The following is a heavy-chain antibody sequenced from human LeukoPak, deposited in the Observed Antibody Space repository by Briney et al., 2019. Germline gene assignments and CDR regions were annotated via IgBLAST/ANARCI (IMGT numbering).Heavy chain of an antibody. D-gene: IGHD3-22*01. V-gene: IGHV4-59*01. CDR3: ARDKGYYESSGYLKAFDI. J-gene: IGHJ3*02. CDR1: GGSISSYY. Sequence: SETLSLTCTVSGGSISSYYWSWIRQPPGKGLEWIGYIYYSGSTNYNPSLKSRVTISVDTSKNQFSLKLSSVTAADTAVYYCARDKGYYESSGYLKAFDIWGQGTMVTVSS. CDR2: IYYSGST.